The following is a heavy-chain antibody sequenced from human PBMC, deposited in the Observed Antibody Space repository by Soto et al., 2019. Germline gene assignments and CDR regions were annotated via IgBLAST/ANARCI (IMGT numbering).Heavy chain of an antibody. V-gene: IGHV4-31*03. J-gene: IGHJ4*02. CDR2: GFYSGRA. CDR1: GGSMSRPGFY. CDR3: ARELRRGDRYGPHFDY. Sequence: PSVTLSRTSTVSGGSMSRPGFYWSWIRQHPGKYRESLGYGFYSGRAFYNPSLNSRITISADTSKNQFSLRLTSVTAADPAVYYSARELRRGDRYGPHFDYWGQGALVNVSP. D-gene: IGHD5-18*01.